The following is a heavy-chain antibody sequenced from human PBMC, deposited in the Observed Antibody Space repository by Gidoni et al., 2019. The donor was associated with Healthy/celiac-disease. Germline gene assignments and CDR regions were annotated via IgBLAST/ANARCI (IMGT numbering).Heavy chain of an antibody. Sequence: QLQQSGPGLVKPSHTLSLTCAISGDRVSSNRATWNWIRQSPSRGLECLGRTYYRSKWYNDYAVSVKSRITINPDTSKNQFSLQLNSVTPEDTAVYYCARGAGYGSGSYLVSWFDTWGKGTLVTVSS. V-gene: IGHV6-1*01. CDR2: TYYRSKWYN. D-gene: IGHD3-10*01. CDR3: ARGAGYGSGSYLVSWFDT. CDR1: GDRVSSNRAT. J-gene: IGHJ5*02.